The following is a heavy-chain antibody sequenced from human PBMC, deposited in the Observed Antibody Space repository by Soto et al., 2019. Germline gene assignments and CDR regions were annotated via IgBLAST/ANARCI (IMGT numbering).Heavy chain of an antibody. CDR3: AKALNDSSGYFPVWFDP. V-gene: IGHV3-30*18. Sequence: PGGSLRLSCAASGFTFSSYGMHWVRQAPGKGLEWVAVISYDGSNKYYADSVKGRFTISRDNSKNTLYLQMNSLRAEDTAVYYFAKALNDSSGYFPVWFDPWGQGTLVTVSS. J-gene: IGHJ5*02. CDR1: GFTFSSYG. CDR2: ISYDGSNK. D-gene: IGHD3-22*01.